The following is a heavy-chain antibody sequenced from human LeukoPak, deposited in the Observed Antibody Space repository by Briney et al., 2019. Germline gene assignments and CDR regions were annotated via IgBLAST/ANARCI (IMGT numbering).Heavy chain of an antibody. J-gene: IGHJ4*02. Sequence: ASVKVSCKASGYTFTSYGISWVRQAPGQGLEWMGWISGHNGDTNYAQRFQGRFTMTTDTFTSTGYMELRSLTSDDTAVHYCARERGYGDHVFAYWGQGILVTVSS. D-gene: IGHD4-17*01. CDR3: ARERGYGDHVFAY. V-gene: IGHV1-18*01. CDR2: ISGHNGDT. CDR1: GYTFTSYG.